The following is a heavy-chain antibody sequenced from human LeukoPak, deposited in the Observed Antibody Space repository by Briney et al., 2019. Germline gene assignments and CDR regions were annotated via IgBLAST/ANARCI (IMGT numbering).Heavy chain of an antibody. Sequence: GSSVKVSCKASGGTFSSYAISWVRQAPGQGLEWMGRIIPLLGIANYAQKFQGRVTITADKSTSTAYMELSSLRSEDTAVYYCARVYYDSSGYYYADYWGQGTLVTVSS. D-gene: IGHD3-22*01. V-gene: IGHV1-69*04. CDR3: ARVYYDSSGYYYADY. CDR1: GGTFSSYA. J-gene: IGHJ4*02. CDR2: IIPLLGIA.